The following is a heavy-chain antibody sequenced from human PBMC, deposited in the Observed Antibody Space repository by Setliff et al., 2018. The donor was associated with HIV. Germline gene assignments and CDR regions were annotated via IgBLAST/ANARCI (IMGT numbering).Heavy chain of an antibody. CDR1: GFTFGSYD. CDR2: ISGSGSII. CDR3: ARARLRNYYYYMDV. V-gene: IGHV3-48*03. J-gene: IGHJ6*03. Sequence: QTGGSLRLSCAASGFTFGSYDMNWVRQAPGKGLEWVSYISGSGSIIYYADSVKGRFTISRDNAEYSLHLQMNSLRAEDTAVYYCARARLRNYYYYMDVWAKGTTVTVSS. D-gene: IGHD5-12*01.